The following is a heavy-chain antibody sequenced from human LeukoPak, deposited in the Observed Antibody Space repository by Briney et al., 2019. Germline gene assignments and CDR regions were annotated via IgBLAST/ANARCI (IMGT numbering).Heavy chain of an antibody. CDR2: IKDDGSEN. CDR3: ARHSLGNWFDP. V-gene: IGHV3-7*03. Sequence: PGGSLRLACVGAGFTVRRQWRRWVRQAPGKGGEWVANIKDDGSENNHVDSVWGRFTISADKSINTAYRQWSSLKASHTAMYYCARHSLGNWFDPWGQGTLVTVSS. J-gene: IGHJ5*02. CDR1: GFTVRRQW. D-gene: IGHD7-27*01.